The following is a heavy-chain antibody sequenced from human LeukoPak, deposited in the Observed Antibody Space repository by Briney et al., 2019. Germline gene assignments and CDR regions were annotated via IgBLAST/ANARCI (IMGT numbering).Heavy chain of an antibody. CDR2: IKEDGSRR. J-gene: IGHJ3*02. CDR1: GFTFSRHW. Sequence: GGSLRLSCAASGFTFSRHWMTWVRQAPGKGLEWVANIKEDGSRRNYVDSVKGRFTISRDNAKNSLYLQMNSLRAEDTAVYYCAREVGPAATDAFDIWGQGTMVTVSS. V-gene: IGHV3-7*01. D-gene: IGHD2-2*01. CDR3: AREVGPAATDAFDI.